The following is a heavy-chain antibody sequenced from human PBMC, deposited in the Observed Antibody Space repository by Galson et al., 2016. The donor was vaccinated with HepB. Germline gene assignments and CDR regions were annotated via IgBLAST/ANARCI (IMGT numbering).Heavy chain of an antibody. Sequence: CAISGDSVSSNIAGWYWIRQSPSRGLEWLGRTFYRSNWQTDYAESVRSRITINADTSKNQFSLPLSSVTPEDTAVYYCARSYLLGRGFGWWGQGTLVTVSS. CDR2: TFYRSNWQT. CDR1: GDSVSSNIAG. D-gene: IGHD3-3*01. J-gene: IGHJ4*02. V-gene: IGHV6-1*01. CDR3: ARSYLLGRGFGW.